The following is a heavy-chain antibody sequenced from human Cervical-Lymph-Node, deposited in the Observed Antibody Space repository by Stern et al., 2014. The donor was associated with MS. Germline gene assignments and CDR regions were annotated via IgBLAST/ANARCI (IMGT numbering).Heavy chain of an antibody. CDR3: ARQPDFWTGYYSRADL. Sequence: VQLLESGPGLVKSSEALSLTCTVSGDSISNRAYYWAWIRQPPGKGLEXIGNVYYSGSTYYSPSLKSRVTISVDTSKNHFSLQLPSVTAADTAVYYCARQPDFWTGYYSRADLWGQGTLVTVSS. CDR1: GDSISNRAYY. J-gene: IGHJ5*02. V-gene: IGHV4-39*01. D-gene: IGHD3/OR15-3a*01. CDR2: VYYSGST.